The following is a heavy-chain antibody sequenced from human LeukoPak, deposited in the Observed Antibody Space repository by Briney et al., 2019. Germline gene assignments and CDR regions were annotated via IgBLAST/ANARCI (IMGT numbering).Heavy chain of an antibody. CDR1: GFTFSNYG. CDR2: ISGSGDNT. J-gene: IGHJ4*02. CDR3: AKGSYYDSSGSFYFDY. V-gene: IGHV3-23*01. D-gene: IGHD3-22*01. Sequence: GTSLRLPCVASGFTFSNYGMHWVRQAPGKGLEWVSGISGSGDNTYYADSVKGRFTISRDNSKNTLYVQVNSLGTEDTAAYYCAKGSYYDSSGSFYFDYWGQGTLVTVSS.